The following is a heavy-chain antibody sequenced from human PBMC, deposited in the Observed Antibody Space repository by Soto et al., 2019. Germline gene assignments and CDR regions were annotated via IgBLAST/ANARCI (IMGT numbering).Heavy chain of an antibody. V-gene: IGHV3-15*07. D-gene: IGHD1-26*01. CDR1: GFTFSNAW. J-gene: IGHJ1*01. CDR2: IKSKTEGGTT. CDR3: ATDWEQH. Sequence: EVQLVESGGGLVKPGGSLRLSCAASGFTFSNAWMNWVRQAPGKGLEWVGRIKSKTEGGTTDYAAPVKSRFTISRDDSKNTLYLHMNGLKTEDTGVYYCATDWEQHWGQGTLVTVSS.